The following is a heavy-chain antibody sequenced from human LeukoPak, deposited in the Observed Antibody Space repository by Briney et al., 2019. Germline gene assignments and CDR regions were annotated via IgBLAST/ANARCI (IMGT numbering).Heavy chain of an antibody. J-gene: IGHJ4*02. Sequence: SETLSLTCTVSGASITSSYWSWIRQPPGKGLEWIGYVYHTGNADYNPSLRSRVTISLDTSKSHFTLSLSSATAADTAVYFCARHPFSNPFDFWGRGTLVTVSS. D-gene: IGHD2/OR15-2a*01. CDR3: ARHPFSNPFDF. CDR2: VYHTGNA. V-gene: IGHV4-59*08. CDR1: GASITSSY.